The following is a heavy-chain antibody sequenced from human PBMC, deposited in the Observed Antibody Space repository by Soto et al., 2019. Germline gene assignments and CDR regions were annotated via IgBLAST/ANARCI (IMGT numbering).Heavy chain of an antibody. Sequence: GGSLRLSCAASGFTVSSNYMSWVRQAPGKGLEWVSVIYSGGSTYYADSVKGRFTISRDNSKNTLYLQMNSRRAEDTAVYYCARDRYGDYYYYYGMDVWGQGTTVTVSS. CDR3: ARDRYGDYYYYYGMDV. D-gene: IGHD2-21*02. V-gene: IGHV3-53*01. CDR2: IYSGGST. J-gene: IGHJ6*02. CDR1: GFTVSSNY.